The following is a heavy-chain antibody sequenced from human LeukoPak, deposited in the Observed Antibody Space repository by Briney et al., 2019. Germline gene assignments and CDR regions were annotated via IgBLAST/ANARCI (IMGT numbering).Heavy chain of an antibody. Sequence: GGSLRLSCAASGFTFSDYYMSWIRQAPGKGLEWVSYISSSGSTIYYADSVKGRFTISRDNAKNSLYLQMNSLRAEDTAVYYCARDMGAAVDYDFWSGKADGAFDIWGQGTMVTVSS. J-gene: IGHJ3*02. D-gene: IGHD3-3*01. CDR3: ARDMGAAVDYDFWSGKADGAFDI. CDR2: ISSSGSTI. V-gene: IGHV3-11*04. CDR1: GFTFSDYY.